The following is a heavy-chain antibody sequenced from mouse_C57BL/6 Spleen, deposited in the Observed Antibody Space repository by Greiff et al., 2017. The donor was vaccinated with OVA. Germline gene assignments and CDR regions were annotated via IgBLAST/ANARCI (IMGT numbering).Heavy chain of an antibody. CDR3: ARHEDYGIGMDY. D-gene: IGHD1-1*01. CDR2: FYPGSGSI. CDR1: GYTFTEYT. J-gene: IGHJ4*01. V-gene: IGHV1-62-2*01. Sequence: VKLVESGAELVKPGASVKLSCKASGYTFTEYTIHWVKQRSGQGLEWIGWFYPGSGSIKYNEKFKDKATLTADKSSSTVYMELSRLTSEDSAVYFCARHEDYGIGMDYWGQGTSVTVSS.